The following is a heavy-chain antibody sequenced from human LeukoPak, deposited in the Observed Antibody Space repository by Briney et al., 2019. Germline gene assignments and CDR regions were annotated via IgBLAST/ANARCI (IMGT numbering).Heavy chain of an antibody. D-gene: IGHD2-15*01. CDR3: ALQLLYCSSGSCYSYWFDP. J-gene: IGHJ5*02. Sequence: SVKVSCKASGGTFSSYAISWVRQAPGQGLEWMGRIIPILGIANYAQKFQGRVTITADKSTSTAYMELSSLRSEDTAVYYCALQLLYCSSGSCYSYWFDPWGQGTLVTVSS. CDR1: GGTFSSYA. V-gene: IGHV1-69*04. CDR2: IIPILGIA.